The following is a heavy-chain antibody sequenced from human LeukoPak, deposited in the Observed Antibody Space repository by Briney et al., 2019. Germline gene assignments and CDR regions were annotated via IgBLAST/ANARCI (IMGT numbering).Heavy chain of an antibody. CDR1: GYTFTNYY. CDR3: ARDGALQSYYDSSGYFAFDI. V-gene: IGHV1-46*01. J-gene: IGHJ3*02. Sequence: ASVKVSCKASGYTFTNYYMHWVRQAPGQGLEWMGIINPSGGSTSYAQKFQGRVTMTRDTSTSTVYMELSSLRSEDTAVYYCARDGALQSYYDSSGYFAFDIWGQGTMVTVSS. CDR2: INPSGGST. D-gene: IGHD3-22*01.